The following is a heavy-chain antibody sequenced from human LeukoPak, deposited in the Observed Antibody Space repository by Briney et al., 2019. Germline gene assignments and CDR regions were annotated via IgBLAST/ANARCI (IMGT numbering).Heavy chain of an antibody. D-gene: IGHD3-22*01. CDR3: ARSDNSGRSY. Sequence: GESLKISCQGSGYSFNTYWIAWVRQMPGRGLEWMGIIYPGDSDTRYSPSFQGQVTISADKSISTAYVQWSSLKASDTAMYYCARSDNSGRSYWGQGALVTVSS. CDR2: IYPGDSDT. CDR1: GYSFNTYW. V-gene: IGHV5-51*01. J-gene: IGHJ4*02.